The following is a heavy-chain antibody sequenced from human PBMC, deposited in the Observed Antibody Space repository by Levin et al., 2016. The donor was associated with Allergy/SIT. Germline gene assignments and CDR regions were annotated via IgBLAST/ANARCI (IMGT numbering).Heavy chain of an antibody. J-gene: IGHJ4*02. V-gene: IGHV3-74*01. CDR2: IRGDGSAI. CDR1: GFTFSSYS. D-gene: IGHD6-6*01. Sequence: GESLKISCVASGFTFSSYSMNWVRQAPGKGLVWVSRIRGDGSAITYADSVKGRFTISRDNAKNTLYLQMNSLRADDTAVYYCARGGEGSSSPVGYWGQGTLVTVSS. CDR3: ARGGEGSSSPVGY.